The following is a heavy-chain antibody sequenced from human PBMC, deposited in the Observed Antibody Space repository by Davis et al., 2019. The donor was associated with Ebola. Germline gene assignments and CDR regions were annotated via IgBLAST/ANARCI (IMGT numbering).Heavy chain of an antibody. V-gene: IGHV3-30*04. D-gene: IGHD2-2*01. J-gene: IGHJ6*02. CDR2: ISYDGSNK. Sequence: GESLKISCAASGFTFSSYAMHWVRQAPGKGLEWVAVISYDGSNKYYADSVKGRFTISRDNSKNTLYLQMNSLRAEDTAVYYCAKDFGYCSSTSCYGRVGYYYGMDVWGQGTTVTVSS. CDR3: AKDFGYCSSTSCYGRVGYYYGMDV. CDR1: GFTFSSYA.